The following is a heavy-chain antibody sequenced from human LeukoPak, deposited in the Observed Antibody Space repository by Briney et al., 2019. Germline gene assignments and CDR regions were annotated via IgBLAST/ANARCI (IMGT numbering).Heavy chain of an antibody. CDR3: ARVPCSGGSCYSHPNY. D-gene: IGHD2-15*01. V-gene: IGHV1-2*06. CDR1: GYTFTGYY. Sequence: GASVKVSCKASGYTFTGYYMHWVRQAPGQGLEWMGRINPNSGGTNYAQKFQGRVTMTRDTSISTAYMELSRLRSDDTAVYYCARVPCSGGSCYSHPNYWGQGTLVTVSS. J-gene: IGHJ4*02. CDR2: INPNSGGT.